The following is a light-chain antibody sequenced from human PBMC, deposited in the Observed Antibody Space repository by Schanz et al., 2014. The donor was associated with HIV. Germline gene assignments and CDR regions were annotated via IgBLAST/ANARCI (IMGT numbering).Light chain of an antibody. CDR2: DNH. CDR3: GTWDSSLSAGV. CDR1: NSNIGNNY. V-gene: IGLV1-51*01. Sequence: QSVLTQPPSVSAAPGQRVTISCSGSNSNIGNNYVSWYQQLPGTAPKLLIFDNHKRPSGIPDRFSGSKSGTSATLGITGLQTGDEADYYCGTWDSSLSAGVFGGGTKLTVL. J-gene: IGLJ3*02.